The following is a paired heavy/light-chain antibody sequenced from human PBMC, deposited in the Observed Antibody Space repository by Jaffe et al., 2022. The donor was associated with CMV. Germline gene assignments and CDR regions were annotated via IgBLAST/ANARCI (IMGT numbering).Heavy chain of an antibody. V-gene: IGHV4-39*01. Sequence: QLQLQESGPGLVKPSETLSLTCTVSGGSISSSSYYWGWIRQPPGKGLEWIGSIYYSGSTYYNPSLKSRVTISVDTSKNQFSLKLSSVTAADTAVYYCARLEAGGYDYRYYYYYYMDVWGKGTTVTVSS. CDR2: IYYSGST. CDR1: GGSISSSSYY. D-gene: IGHD5-12*01. CDR3: ARLEAGGYDYRYYYYYYMDV. J-gene: IGHJ6*03.
Light chain of an antibody. CDR1: QSISSW. CDR2: KAS. J-gene: IGKJ2*01. CDR3: QQYNSYSHT. Sequence: DIQMTQSPSTLSASVGDRVTITCRASQSISSWLAWYQQKPGKAPKLLIYKASSLESGVPSRFSGSGSGTEFTLTISSLQPDDFATYYCQQYNSYSHTFGQGTKLEIK. V-gene: IGKV1-5*03.